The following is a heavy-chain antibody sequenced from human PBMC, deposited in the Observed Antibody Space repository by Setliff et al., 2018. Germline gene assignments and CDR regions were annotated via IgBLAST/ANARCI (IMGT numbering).Heavy chain of an antibody. V-gene: IGHV1-69*13. J-gene: IGHJ4*02. CDR1: GYSFTSFG. D-gene: IGHD2-2*01. CDR2: IIPLFGTT. CDR3: SRLVRYCTTTTCQRASGGEF. Sequence: SVKVSCKASGYSFTSFGITWVRQAPGQGLEWMGGIIPLFGTTKYAQKFQDRLTMTADESTTTAYMELASLRSEDTAVYYCSRLVRYCTTTTCQRASGGEFWGQGTLVTVSS.